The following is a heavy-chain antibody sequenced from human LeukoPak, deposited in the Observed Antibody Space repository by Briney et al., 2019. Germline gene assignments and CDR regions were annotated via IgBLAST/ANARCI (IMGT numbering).Heavy chain of an antibody. J-gene: IGHJ4*02. CDR1: GFSFSTYA. D-gene: IGHD5/OR15-5a*01. CDR2: IGGSDDTT. CDR3: AKGLVFHDNYFDY. V-gene: IGHV3-23*01. Sequence: GESLRLSCEASGFSFSTYAMNWVRQVPEKGLEWVSTIGGSDDTTSYADSVKGRFTISSDYSKNTLYLQMNNLRAEDTPVYFCAKGLVFHDNYFDYWGQGTLVTVSS.